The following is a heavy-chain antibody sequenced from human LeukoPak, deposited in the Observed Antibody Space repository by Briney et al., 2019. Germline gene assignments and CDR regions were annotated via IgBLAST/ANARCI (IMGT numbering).Heavy chain of an antibody. CDR1: GYTFTGYY. Sequence: RASVKVSCKASGYTFTGYYMHWVRQAPGQGLECMGWINPNSGGTTYAQKFQGRVTMTRDTSASTAYMELSSLRSEDTAVYYCARDRCSGGSCFDYWGQGTLVTVSS. D-gene: IGHD2-15*01. CDR2: INPNSGGT. J-gene: IGHJ4*02. CDR3: ARDRCSGGSCFDY. V-gene: IGHV1-2*02.